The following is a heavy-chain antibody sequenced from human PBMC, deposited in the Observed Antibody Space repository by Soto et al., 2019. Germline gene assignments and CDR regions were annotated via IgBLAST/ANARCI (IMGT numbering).Heavy chain of an antibody. Sequence: QVHLVQSGAEVKKPGASVKVSCKGSGYAFTTYGITWVRQAPGQGLEWMGWISAHNGNTNYAQKLQGRVTVTRDTSTSTAYMELRSLRSDDTAVYYCASGRYVDYWGQGALVTVSS. CDR2: ISAHNGNT. J-gene: IGHJ4*02. V-gene: IGHV1-18*01. D-gene: IGHD1-26*01. CDR1: GYAFTTYG. CDR3: ASGRYVDY.